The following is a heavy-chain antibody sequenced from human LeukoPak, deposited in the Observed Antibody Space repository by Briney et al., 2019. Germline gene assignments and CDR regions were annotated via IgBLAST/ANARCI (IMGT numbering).Heavy chain of an antibody. D-gene: IGHD6-13*01. CDR2: IYDSGST. CDR3: ASGSSSGLLGWFDP. V-gene: IGHV4-39*01. J-gene: IGHJ5*02. CDR1: GGSISSSNYY. Sequence: SETLSLTCTVSGGSISSSNYYWGWIRQASGKGLEWIGSIYDSGSTYYNPSLKSRVTIYVDTTKNQFSLKLNSVTAADTAMYYCASGSSSGLLGWFDPWGQGTLVTVSS.